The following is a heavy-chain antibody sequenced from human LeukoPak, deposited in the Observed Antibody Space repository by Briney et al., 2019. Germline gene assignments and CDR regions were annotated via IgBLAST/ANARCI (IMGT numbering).Heavy chain of an antibody. CDR3: ARDLGLRGST. Sequence: GGSLRLSCEASGLTVSNSWMHWVRQVPGKGLVWVSRMYGDMRDTSYADSVKGRFTISRDNAKNTVYLQMNSLRGEDTAVYYCARDLGLRGSTWGPGTLVTVSS. D-gene: IGHD5-12*01. J-gene: IGHJ5*02. V-gene: IGHV3-74*01. CDR1: GLTVSNSW. CDR2: MYGDMRDT.